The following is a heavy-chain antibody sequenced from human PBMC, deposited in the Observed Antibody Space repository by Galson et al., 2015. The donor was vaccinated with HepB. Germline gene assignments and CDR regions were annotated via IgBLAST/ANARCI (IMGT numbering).Heavy chain of an antibody. J-gene: IGHJ5*02. Sequence: SLRLSCAASGFTFSGSAMHWVRQASGKGLEWVGRIRSKANSYATAYAASVKGRFTISRDDSKNTAYLQMNSLKTEDTAVYYCTREIGGDRFDPWGQGTLVTVSS. V-gene: IGHV3-73*01. CDR2: IRSKANSYAT. CDR1: GFTFSGSA. D-gene: IGHD2-21*02. CDR3: TREIGGDRFDP.